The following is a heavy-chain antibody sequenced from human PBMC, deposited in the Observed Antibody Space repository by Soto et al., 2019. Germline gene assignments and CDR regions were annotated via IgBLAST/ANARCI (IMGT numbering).Heavy chain of an antibody. V-gene: IGHV4-59*01. D-gene: IGHD4-17*01. Sequence: SETLSLTCTVSGGSISSYYWSWIRQPPGKGLEWIGYIYYSGSTKYNPSLKSRVTISVDTSKNQFSLKLSSVTATDTAVYYCAREGIDDYGDYFFDYWGQGTLVTVSS. CDR1: GGSISSYY. CDR3: AREGIDDYGDYFFDY. CDR2: IYYSGST. J-gene: IGHJ4*02.